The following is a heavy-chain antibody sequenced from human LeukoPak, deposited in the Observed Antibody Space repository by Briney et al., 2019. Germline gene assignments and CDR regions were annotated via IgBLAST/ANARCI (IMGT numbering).Heavy chain of an antibody. Sequence: GGSLRLSCAASGFTFSSYSMNWVRQAPGKGLEWVSSISSSSSYIYSADSLKGRFTISRDNAKNSLYLQMNSLRDEDTAVYYCARDRKYCSSTSCYPDYWGQGTLVTVSS. CDR1: GFTFSSYS. J-gene: IGHJ4*02. V-gene: IGHV3-21*01. D-gene: IGHD2-2*01. CDR3: ARDRKYCSSTSCYPDY. CDR2: ISSSSSYI.